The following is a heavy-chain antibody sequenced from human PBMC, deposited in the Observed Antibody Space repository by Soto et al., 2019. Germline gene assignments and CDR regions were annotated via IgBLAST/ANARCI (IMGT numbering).Heavy chain of an antibody. Sequence: EVQLVESGGGLVQPGGSLRLSCAASGFTFSNYWMHWVRQVPGEGLVCVSRINTDGSAANYADSVKGRFTVSRDNAKNTQYLQMNSLRAEDTAVYYCARDGEGYWGQGTLVTVSS. J-gene: IGHJ4*02. V-gene: IGHV3-74*01. D-gene: IGHD2-21*01. CDR2: INTDGSAA. CDR3: ARDGEGY. CDR1: GFTFSNYW.